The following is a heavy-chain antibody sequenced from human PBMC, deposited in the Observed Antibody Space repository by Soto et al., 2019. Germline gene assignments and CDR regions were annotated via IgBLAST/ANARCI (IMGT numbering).Heavy chain of an antibody. CDR3: EADLGRSWLTFNAFEV. CDR2: IVVGTGNT. J-gene: IGHJ3*01. V-gene: IGHV1-58*01. Sequence: QMQLVHSGPEVKEPGTSIKVSCKAPGFTFSKSAVQWVRQARGQRLEWIGRIVVGTGNTKYAQKFQERVSITRDMSTSTAYMELSSLRSDDTSGYYCEADLGRSWLTFNAFEVWGLGTMVTVSS. D-gene: IGHD5-12*01. CDR1: GFTFSKSA.